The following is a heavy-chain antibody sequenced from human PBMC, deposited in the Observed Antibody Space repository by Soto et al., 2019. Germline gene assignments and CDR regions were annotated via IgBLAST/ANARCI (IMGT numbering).Heavy chain of an antibody. CDR2: ISGSGGST. V-gene: IGHV3-23*01. CDR3: AKDPSFYGSGSYYRDYYYYYMDV. Sequence: EVQLLESGGGLVQPGGSLRLSCAASGFTFSSYAMSWVRQAPGKGLEWVSAISGSGGSTYYADSVKGRFTISRDNSKNTLYLQMPSLRAEDTAVYYCAKDPSFYGSGSYYRDYYYYYMDVWGKGTTVTVSS. J-gene: IGHJ6*03. CDR1: GFTFSSYA. D-gene: IGHD3-10*01.